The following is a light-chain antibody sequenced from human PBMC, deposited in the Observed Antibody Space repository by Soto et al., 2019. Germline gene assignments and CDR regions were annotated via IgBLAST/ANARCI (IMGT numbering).Light chain of an antibody. Sequence: QSALTQPRSVSGSPGQSVTISCTGTSSDVGGYNYVSWYQQHPGKAPKLMIYDVSKRPSGVPDRFSGSKSGNTASLTISGLQAEDEPDYYCCSYAGSYTLWVFGGGTQLTVL. J-gene: IGLJ3*02. CDR1: SSDVGGYNY. V-gene: IGLV2-11*01. CDR3: CSYAGSYTLWV. CDR2: DVS.